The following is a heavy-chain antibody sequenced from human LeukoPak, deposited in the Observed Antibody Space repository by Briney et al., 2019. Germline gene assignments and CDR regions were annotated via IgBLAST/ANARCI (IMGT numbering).Heavy chain of an antibody. D-gene: IGHD1-26*01. V-gene: IGHV4-34*01. CDR3: ARHGGSSLYYYYYMDV. CDR2: INHSGST. J-gene: IGHJ6*03. CDR1: GGSFSGYY. Sequence: SETLSLTCAVYGGSFSGYYWSWIRQPPGKGLEWIGEINHSGSTNYNPSLKSRVTISVDTSKNQFSLKLSSVTAADTAVYYCARHGGSSLYYYYYMDVWAKGTTVTISS.